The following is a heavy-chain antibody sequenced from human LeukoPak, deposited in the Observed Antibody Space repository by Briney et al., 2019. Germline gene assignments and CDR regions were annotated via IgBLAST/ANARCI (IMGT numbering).Heavy chain of an antibody. D-gene: IGHD2-2*01. V-gene: IGHV1-2*02. CDR3: ARVWYQLLQNEAFDI. CDR1: GYTFTGYY. CDR2: INPNSGGT. Sequence: ASVKVSCKASGYTFTGYYMHWVRQAPGQGLEWMGWINPNSGGTNYAQKFQGRVTMTRDTSISTAYMELSRLRSDDTAVYYCARVWYQLLQNEAFDIWGQGTMVTVSS. J-gene: IGHJ3*02.